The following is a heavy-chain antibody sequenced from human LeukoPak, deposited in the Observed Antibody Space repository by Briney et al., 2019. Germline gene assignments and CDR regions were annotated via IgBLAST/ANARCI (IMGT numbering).Heavy chain of an antibody. CDR1: GFTFSAYS. D-gene: IGHD3-3*01. Sequence: GGSLRLSCAASGFTFSAYSMNWVRQAPGKGLEWVSYISSSSSTIFYADSVKGRFTISRDNAKNSLYLQMNSLRDEDTAVYYCARVPYYDSPPPYWGQGSLVTVSS. V-gene: IGHV3-48*02. CDR2: ISSSSSTI. J-gene: IGHJ4*02. CDR3: ARVPYYDSPPPY.